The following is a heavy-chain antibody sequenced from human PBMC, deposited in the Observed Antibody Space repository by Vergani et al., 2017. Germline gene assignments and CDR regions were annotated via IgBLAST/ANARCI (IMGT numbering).Heavy chain of an antibody. CDR1: GFTFNQYG. CDR2: TWYDGNNK. J-gene: IGHJ5*02. CDR3: ARDLRLLYNRFDP. V-gene: IGHV3-33*01. Sequence: QVHLVESGGGMVKPGGSLRLSCAASGFTFNQYGMHWVRQAPGKGLEWVAVTWYDGNNKQYADSVKGRFTISRDNSKSTMYLQMNSLRDEDTGVYYCARDLRLLYNRFDPWGQGTLVTVSS. D-gene: IGHD1-14*01.